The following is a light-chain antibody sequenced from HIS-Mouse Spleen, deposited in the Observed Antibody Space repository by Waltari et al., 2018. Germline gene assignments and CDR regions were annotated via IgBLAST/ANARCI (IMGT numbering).Light chain of an antibody. Sequence: DIQMTQPPSTLSASVGDRVTITCRASQSISSWLAWYQQKPGKDPKLLIYKASSLESGVPSRFSGSGSGTEFTLTISSLQPDDFATYYCQQYNSYSWTFGPGTKVEIK. CDR1: QSISSW. CDR2: KAS. J-gene: IGKJ1*01. V-gene: IGKV1-5*03. CDR3: QQYNSYSWT.